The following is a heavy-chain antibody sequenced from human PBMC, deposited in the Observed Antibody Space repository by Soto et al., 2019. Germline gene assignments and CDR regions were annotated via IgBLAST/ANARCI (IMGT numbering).Heavy chain of an antibody. D-gene: IGHD3-3*01. V-gene: IGHV3-15*01. CDR2: IKNKFEGSTT. Sequence: EVQLVESGGGLVKPGGSLRLSCAASGFTLSNAWVSWVRQAPGKGLEWVGRIKNKFEGSTTDYAAPVKGRFTISRDDSKNMVYLQMSSLRTDDTAVYSCATDWNFAYWGPGTLVNVSS. CDR1: GFTLSNAW. CDR3: ATDWNFAY. J-gene: IGHJ4*01.